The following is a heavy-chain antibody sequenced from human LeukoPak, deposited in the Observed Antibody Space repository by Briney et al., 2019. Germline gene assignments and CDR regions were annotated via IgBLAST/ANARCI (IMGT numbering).Heavy chain of an antibody. CDR2: ISSSSSYI. CDR3: ARRGGTGTTHWFDP. CDR1: GFTFSSYS. V-gene: IGHV3-21*01. J-gene: IGHJ5*02. Sequence: PGGSLRLSCAASGFTFSSYSMNWVRQAPGKGLEWVSSISSSSSYIYYADSVKGRFTISRDNAKNSPYLQMNSLRAEDTAVYYCARRGGTGTTHWFDPWGQGTLVTVSS. D-gene: IGHD1-7*01.